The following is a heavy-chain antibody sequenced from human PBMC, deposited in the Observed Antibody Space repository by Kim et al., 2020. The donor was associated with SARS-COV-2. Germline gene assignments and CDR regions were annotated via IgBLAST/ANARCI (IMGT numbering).Heavy chain of an antibody. V-gene: IGHV4-39*01. CDR3: ARQGTGGSLPPGY. J-gene: IGHJ4*02. Sequence: SETLSLTCTVSGGSISSSNYYWGWIRQPPGKGLEWIGSIYYSGSTYYNPSLKSRVTISVDTSKNQFSLKLTFVIAADTAAYYCARQGTGGSLPPGYWGQGTPGTVSP. CDR1: GGSISSSNYY. CDR2: IYYSGST. D-gene: IGHD1-26*01.